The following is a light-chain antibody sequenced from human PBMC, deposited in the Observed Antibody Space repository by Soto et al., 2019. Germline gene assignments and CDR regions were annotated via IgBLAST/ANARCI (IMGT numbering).Light chain of an antibody. Sequence: EIVLTQSPGTLSLSPGERATLSCRASQSVSSSNLAWYQQKPGQAPRLLIYGESTRATGIPDRFSGSGSGTDFTLTISRMEPEDFAVYYCQQYGRSPLSFGGGTKVGIK. CDR2: GES. J-gene: IGKJ4*01. V-gene: IGKV3-20*01. CDR3: QQYGRSPLS. CDR1: QSVSSSN.